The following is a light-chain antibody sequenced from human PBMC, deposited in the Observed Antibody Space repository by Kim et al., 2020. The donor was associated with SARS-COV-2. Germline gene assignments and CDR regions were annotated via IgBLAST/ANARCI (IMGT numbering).Light chain of an antibody. V-gene: IGKV1-33*01. Sequence: AAVGYRVTLSCQATQDMNNFLNWYQQKPGKAPKLLIYDASNLAAGVPSRFSGSGSGTEFTFTISSLQPEDIAMYYCQQYDDLPITFGQGTRLEIK. CDR3: QQYDDLPIT. CDR2: DAS. J-gene: IGKJ5*01. CDR1: QDMNNF.